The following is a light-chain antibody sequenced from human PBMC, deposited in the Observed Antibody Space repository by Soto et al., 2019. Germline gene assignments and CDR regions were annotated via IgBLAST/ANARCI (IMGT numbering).Light chain of an antibody. CDR1: SSDVGGYNY. J-gene: IGLJ1*01. Sequence: QSVLTQPASVSGSPGQSITISCTGTSSDVGGYNYVAWYQQYPGEAPKLMIYEVRNRPSGVSNRFSGSKSGNTASLTISDLQAEDEADYYCSSSTSSDSYVFGTGTKVTVL. CDR2: EVR. CDR3: SSSTSSDSYV. V-gene: IGLV2-14*01.